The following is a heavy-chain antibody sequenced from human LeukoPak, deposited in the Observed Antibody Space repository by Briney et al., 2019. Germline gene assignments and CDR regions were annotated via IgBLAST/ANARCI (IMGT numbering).Heavy chain of an antibody. Sequence: ATVKVSCKASGYTFTSYGISWVRQAPGQGLEWMGWISAYNGNTNYAQKLQGRVTMTTDTSTSTAYMDLRSLRSDDTAVYYCARHRLPRVYYDSSGYYHNAFDIWGQGTMVTVSS. D-gene: IGHD3-22*01. CDR2: ISAYNGNT. CDR3: ARHRLPRVYYDSSGYYHNAFDI. CDR1: GYTFTSYG. V-gene: IGHV1-18*01. J-gene: IGHJ3*02.